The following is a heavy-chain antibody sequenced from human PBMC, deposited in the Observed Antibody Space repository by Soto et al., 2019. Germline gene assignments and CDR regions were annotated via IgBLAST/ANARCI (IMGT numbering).Heavy chain of an antibody. J-gene: IGHJ1*01. CDR1: GFTFSSYE. CDR3: ARGPWGYCSGSSCQPQYFQH. D-gene: IGHD2-15*01. V-gene: IGHV3-48*03. Sequence: XGSRRLSCAASGFTFSSYEMNWVRQAPGKGLDWVSYISSSGSFTYYADSVKGRFTISRDNAKNSLFLQMHSLRAEDTALYYCARGPWGYCSGSSCQPQYFQHWGQGTLVTVSS. CDR2: ISSSGSFT.